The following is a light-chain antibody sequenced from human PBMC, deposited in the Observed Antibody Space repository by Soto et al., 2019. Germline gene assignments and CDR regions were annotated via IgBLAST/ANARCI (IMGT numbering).Light chain of an antibody. V-gene: IGKV3-20*01. CDR1: QAVSSNY. CDR2: GAS. J-gene: IGKJ1*01. Sequence: ALTQSPGTLSSSPGERAALSCRASQAVSSNYLAWYQQKPGQAPRLLISGASGRATGVPDRFSGSGSGTEFTLTIDRLESEDFAVYFCQQYGDLPWTFGQGTKVDIK. CDR3: QQYGDLPWT.